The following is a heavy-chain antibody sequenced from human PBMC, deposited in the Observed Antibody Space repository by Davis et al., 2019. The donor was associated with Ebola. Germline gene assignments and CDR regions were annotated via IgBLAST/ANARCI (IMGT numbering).Heavy chain of an antibody. Sequence: PGGSLRLSCAVYGGSLSGYYWGWIRQPPGKGLEWIGSIYYSGSTDYNPSLKSRVTISVDTPKNKFSVNLRSVTAADTAVYYCARIHTTYYFTSESYLGAFDIWGQGTMVTVS. J-gene: IGHJ3*02. CDR1: GGSLSGYY. CDR2: IYYSGST. CDR3: ARIHTTYYFTSESYLGAFDI. D-gene: IGHD3-10*01. V-gene: IGHV4-39*01.